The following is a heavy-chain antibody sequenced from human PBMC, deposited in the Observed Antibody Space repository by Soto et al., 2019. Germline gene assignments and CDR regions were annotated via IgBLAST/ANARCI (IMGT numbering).Heavy chain of an antibody. V-gene: IGHV4-34*01. CDR2: INHSGST. J-gene: IGHJ6*02. CDR1: GGSFSGYY. Sequence: SETLSLTCTVYGGSFSGYYWSWIRQPPGKGLEWIGEINHSGSTNYNPSLKSRVTISVDTSKNQFSLKLSSVTAADTAVYYCARAHGITIFGVVIEYYYYGMDVWGQGTTVTVSS. D-gene: IGHD3-3*01. CDR3: ARAHGITIFGVVIEYYYYGMDV.